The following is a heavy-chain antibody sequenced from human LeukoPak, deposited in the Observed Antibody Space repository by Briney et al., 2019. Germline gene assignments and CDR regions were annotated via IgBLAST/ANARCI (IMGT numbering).Heavy chain of an antibody. J-gene: IGHJ4*02. V-gene: IGHV3-48*04. Sequence: GGSLRLSCAASGFTFSSYWMHWVRQAPGKGLEWVSYISSSGSTIYYADSVKGRFTISRDNAKNSLYLQMNSLRAEDTAVYYCAREGLYYFDYWGQGTLVTVSS. CDR3: AREGLYYFDY. CDR1: GFTFSSYW. CDR2: ISSSGSTI.